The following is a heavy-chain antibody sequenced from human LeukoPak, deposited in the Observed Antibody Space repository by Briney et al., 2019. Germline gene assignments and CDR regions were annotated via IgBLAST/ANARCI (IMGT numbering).Heavy chain of an antibody. Sequence: XGLEWLSYISSSSTTIYYADSVKGRFTISRDDAKNSLYLQMNSLRAEDTAVYYCARNLNTADDYWGQGILVTVSS. J-gene: IGHJ4*02. CDR2: ISSSSTTI. V-gene: IGHV3-48*01. D-gene: IGHD5-18*01. CDR3: ARNLNTADDY.